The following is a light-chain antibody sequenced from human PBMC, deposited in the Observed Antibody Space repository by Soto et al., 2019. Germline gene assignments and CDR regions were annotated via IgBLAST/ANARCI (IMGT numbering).Light chain of an antibody. V-gene: IGLV2-14*01. CDR3: CSYTSLSSVV. CDR1: SSDVGGYNH. J-gene: IGLJ2*01. Sequence: QSVLTQPASVSGSPGQSITISCTGTSSDVGGYNHVSWYQHPPGRAPKLILFGVSDRTSGVSHRFSGSKSGNTASLTISGLQAEDEADYYCCSYTSLSSVVFGGGTKVTVL. CDR2: GVS.